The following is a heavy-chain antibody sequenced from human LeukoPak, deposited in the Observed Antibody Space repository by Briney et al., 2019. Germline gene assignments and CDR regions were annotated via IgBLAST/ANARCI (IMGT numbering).Heavy chain of an antibody. D-gene: IGHD5-18*01. Sequence: KPSETLSLTCTVSGDSISSSNYYWGWIRQPPGKGLEWIGSVYYTGSTYYNPSLKSRVTISVDTSKNQFPLKLNSVTAADTAVYYCARPGYSSGPYYFDYWGQGTLVTVSS. V-gene: IGHV4-39*01. CDR2: VYYTGST. CDR3: ARPGYSSGPYYFDY. J-gene: IGHJ4*02. CDR1: GDSISSSNYY.